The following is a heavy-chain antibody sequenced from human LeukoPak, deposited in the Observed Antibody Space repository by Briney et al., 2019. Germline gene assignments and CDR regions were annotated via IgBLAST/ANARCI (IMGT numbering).Heavy chain of an antibody. J-gene: IGHJ6*04. D-gene: IGHD3-10*02. Sequence: PGGSLRLSCAASGFTLNDYYMSWIRQAPGKGLEWISYISYSATIIEYADSVKGRFTISRDNAKNSLYLQMNSLRAEDTAVYYCAELGITMIGGVWGKGTTVTISS. CDR2: ISYSATII. CDR1: GFTLNDYY. CDR3: AELGITMIGGV. V-gene: IGHV3-11*04.